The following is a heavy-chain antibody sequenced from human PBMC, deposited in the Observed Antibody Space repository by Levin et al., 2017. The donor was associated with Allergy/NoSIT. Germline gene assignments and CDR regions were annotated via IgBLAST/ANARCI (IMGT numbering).Heavy chain of an antibody. Sequence: GGSLRLSCAASGFTFITYDMGWVRQAPGKGLEWVSLINTSGTNTYYADSVKGRFAISRDNSKNTLHLQMDSLTADDTAVYFCAKGGTPGDATTWDFDYWGQGTLVTVSS. V-gene: IGHV3-23*05. CDR3: AKGGTPGDATTWDFDY. D-gene: IGHD1-7*01. CDR2: INTSGTNT. CDR1: GFTFITYD. J-gene: IGHJ4*02.